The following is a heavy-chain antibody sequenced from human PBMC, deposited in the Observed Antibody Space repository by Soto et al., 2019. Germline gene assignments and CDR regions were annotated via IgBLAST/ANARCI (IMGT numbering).Heavy chain of an antibody. CDR2: IIPFFGTP. CDR3: ARDWGDGFKIPLLDI. V-gene: IGHV1-69*01. D-gene: IGHD3-10*01. Sequence: QVQLVQSGAEVKKPGSSVKVSCKASGGSFNIYTVSWVRQAPGQGLEWIGGIIPFFGTPNYAQRFQGRVTISADESTGTAYMQMSSLTSEDTAVYYCARDWGDGFKIPLLDIWGQGTMVTVSS. CDR1: GGSFNIYT. J-gene: IGHJ3*02.